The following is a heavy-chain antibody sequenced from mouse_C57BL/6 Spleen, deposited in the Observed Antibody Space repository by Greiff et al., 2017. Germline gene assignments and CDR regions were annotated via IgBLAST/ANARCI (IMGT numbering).Heavy chain of an antibody. D-gene: IGHD2-4*01. CDR3: ARGDYDDGFAY. V-gene: IGHV2-2*01. CDR1: GFSLTSYG. J-gene: IGHJ3*01. CDR2: IWSGGST. Sequence: QVQLQQSGPGLVQPSQSLSITCTVSGFSLTSYGVHWVRQSPGKGLEWLGVIWSGGSTDYNAAFISRLSISKDNSKSQVFFKMNSLQADDTAIYYCARGDYDDGFAYWGQGTLVTVSA.